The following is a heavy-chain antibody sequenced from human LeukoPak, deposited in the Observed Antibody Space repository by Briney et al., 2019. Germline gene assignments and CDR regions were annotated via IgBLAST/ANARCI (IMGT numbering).Heavy chain of an antibody. CDR1: GGSFSGYY. V-gene: IGHV4-34*01. Sequence: NPSETLSLTCAVYGGSFSGYYWSWIRQPPGKGLEWIGEINHSGSTNYNSSLKSRVTISVDTSKNQFSLKLSSVTAADTAVYYCARGWVWGYCSSTSCPAGPHYYYGMDVWGQGTTVTVSS. D-gene: IGHD2-2*01. CDR3: ARGWVWGYCSSTSCPAGPHYYYGMDV. J-gene: IGHJ6*02. CDR2: INHSGST.